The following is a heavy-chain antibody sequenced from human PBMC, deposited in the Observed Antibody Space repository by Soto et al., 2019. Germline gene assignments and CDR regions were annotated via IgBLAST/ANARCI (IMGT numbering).Heavy chain of an antibody. CDR3: ARSPGGYYID. CDR2: INTDGSST. CDR1: GFSFSSYW. J-gene: IGHJ3*01. Sequence: EVQLVESGGGLVQPGGSLRLSCADSGFSFSSYWMHWVRQGPGKGLVWVSRINTDGSSTNYADSVKGRFTISRDNAKNTVYLQMNSLRAKDTAVYYCARSPGGYYIDWGQGTMVTVSS. D-gene: IGHD3-9*01. V-gene: IGHV3-74*01.